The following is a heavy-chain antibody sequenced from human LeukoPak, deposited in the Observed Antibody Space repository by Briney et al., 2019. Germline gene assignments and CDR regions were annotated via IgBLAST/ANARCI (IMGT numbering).Heavy chain of an antibody. CDR2: ISDSGSIT. CDR3: AKDARRTSGWYFFDY. J-gene: IGHJ4*02. D-gene: IGHD6-19*01. Sequence: PGGSLRLSCAASGFAFSSQAMGWVRQAPGKGLEWVSVISDSGSITYYADSVKGRFTISRDNSKNTLFLQMNSLRADDTAVYYCAKDARRTSGWYFFDYWGRGSLVTVSS. V-gene: IGHV3-23*01. CDR1: GFAFSSQA.